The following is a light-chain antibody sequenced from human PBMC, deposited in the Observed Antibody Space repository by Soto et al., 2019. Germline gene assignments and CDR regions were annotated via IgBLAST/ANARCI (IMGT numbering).Light chain of an antibody. CDR2: VAS. V-gene: IGKV1-39*01. J-gene: IGKJ4*01. CDR1: QSIGRF. CDR3: QQSLPTPLT. Sequence: DIQMTQSPSSLSASVGDRVTITCRAIQSIGRFLNWHQQKPGKAPNVLINVASTLRSGVPSRFSGSGSGTDFNLTINSLQPEDFATYFCQQSLPTPLTFGGGTNVEIK.